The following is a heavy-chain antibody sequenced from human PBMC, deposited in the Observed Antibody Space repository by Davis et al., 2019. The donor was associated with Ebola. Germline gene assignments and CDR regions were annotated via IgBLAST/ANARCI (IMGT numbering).Heavy chain of an antibody. CDR1: GYPFPTYA. Sequence: ASVKVSCKDSGYPFPTYAVNWVRQAPGQGLEWMGWINTSTGNPTYAQGFTGRFVFSFDTSVRTTYLQISSLKSEDTAVYYCARGRDTSGYFVYWGQGTLVTVSS. V-gene: IGHV7-4-1*02. CDR3: ARGRDTSGYFVY. J-gene: IGHJ4*02. CDR2: INTSTGNP. D-gene: IGHD3-22*01.